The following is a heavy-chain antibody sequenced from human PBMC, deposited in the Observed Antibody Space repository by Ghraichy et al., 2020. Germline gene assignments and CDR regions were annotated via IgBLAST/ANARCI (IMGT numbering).Heavy chain of an antibody. V-gene: IGHV3-48*02. CDR3: ARLEGLFGLSIRDSYYYMNF. Sequence: GGSLRLSCSASGFTFSNYAMNWVRQAPGKGLEWVSYISMSSSTIYYADSVRGRFTVSRDNAKNSLYLQMNRLSDEDTAVYYCARLEGLFGLSIRDSYYYMNFWAKGPRSPSP. J-gene: IGHJ6*03. CDR2: ISMSSSTI. CDR1: GFTFSNYA. D-gene: IGHD3/OR15-3a*01.